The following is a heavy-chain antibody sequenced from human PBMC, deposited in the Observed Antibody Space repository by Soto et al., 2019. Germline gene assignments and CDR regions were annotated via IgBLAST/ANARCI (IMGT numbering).Heavy chain of an antibody. D-gene: IGHD3-16*01. V-gene: IGHV4-31*03. CDR3: ATGKLYDYVWGSYFDY. Sequence: SETLSLTCTVSGGSISSGGYYWSWIRQHPGKGLEWIGYIYYSGSTYYNPSLKGRVTKSVDTSKNQFSLKLSSVTAAATAVYYCATGKLYDYVWGSYFDYWGQGTLVTVSS. J-gene: IGHJ4*02. CDR2: IYYSGST. CDR1: GGSISSGGYY.